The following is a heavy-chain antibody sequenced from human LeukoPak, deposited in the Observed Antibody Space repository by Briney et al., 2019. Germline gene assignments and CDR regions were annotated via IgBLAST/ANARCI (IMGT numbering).Heavy chain of an antibody. J-gene: IGHJ4*02. CDR2: IYYSGSP. CDR1: ARSISSYY. D-gene: IGHD1-26*01. V-gene: IGHV4-59*01. Sequence: SETLSLTCTVSARSISSYYWSWIRQPPGKGLEWIGYIYYSGSPTYNPSLKSRVTISLDTSKNQFSLKLTSVTAADTAVYYWARGMGSPDYCGQGTLVTVSS. CDR3: ARGMGSPDY.